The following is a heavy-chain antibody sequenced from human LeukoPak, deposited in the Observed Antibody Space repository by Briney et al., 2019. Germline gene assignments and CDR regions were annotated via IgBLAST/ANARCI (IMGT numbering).Heavy chain of an antibody. J-gene: IGHJ4*02. CDR3: ARDKGSSYLSSFDY. D-gene: IGHD6-6*01. CDR2: IYSDNT. Sequence: PGGSLRLSCAASGFTFSSYWMSWVRQAPGKGLEWVSFIYSDNTHYSDSVKGRFTISRDNSKNTLYLQMNSLRAADTAVYYCARDKGSSYLSSFDYWGQGTLVTVSS. CDR1: GFTFSSYW. V-gene: IGHV3-66*03.